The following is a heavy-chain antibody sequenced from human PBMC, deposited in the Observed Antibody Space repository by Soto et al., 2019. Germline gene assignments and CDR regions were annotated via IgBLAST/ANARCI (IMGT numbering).Heavy chain of an antibody. CDR2: IDPSDSYT. D-gene: IGHD3-22*01. CDR1: GYSFTSYW. V-gene: IGHV5-10-1*01. CDR3: ARHASITMIVVVPDAYYYYGMDV. J-gene: IGHJ6*02. Sequence: GESLKISCKGSGYSFTSYWISWVRQMPGKGLEWMGRIDPSDSYTNYSPSFQGHVTISADKSISTAYLQWSSLKASDTAMYYCARHASITMIVVVPDAYYYYGMDVWGQGTTVTVSS.